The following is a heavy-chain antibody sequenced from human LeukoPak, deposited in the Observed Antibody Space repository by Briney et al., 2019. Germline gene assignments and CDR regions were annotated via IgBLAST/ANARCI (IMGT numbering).Heavy chain of an antibody. CDR3: AKDFVGYYESSGYSDISY. Sequence: GGSLRLSCAASGFTFSSYGMHWVRQAPGKGLEWVAFIRYDGSNKYYADSVKGRFTISRDNSKNTLYLQMNSLRAEDTAVYYCAKDFVGYYESSGYSDISYWGQGTLVTVSS. CDR1: GFTFSSYG. V-gene: IGHV3-30*02. CDR2: IRYDGSNK. D-gene: IGHD3-22*01. J-gene: IGHJ4*02.